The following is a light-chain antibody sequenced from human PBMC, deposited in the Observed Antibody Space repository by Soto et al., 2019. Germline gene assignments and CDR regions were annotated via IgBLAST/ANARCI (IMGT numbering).Light chain of an antibody. Sequence: QSVLTQPASVSGSPGQSITISCTGTSSDVGGYNYVSWYQQHPGKAPKLMIYEVSNRPSGVSNRFSVSKSGNTASLTISGLQAEEEADYYCSSYTSSSTHVVFGGGTKLTVL. J-gene: IGLJ2*01. CDR1: SSDVGGYNY. CDR3: SSYTSSSTHVV. CDR2: EVS. V-gene: IGLV2-14*01.